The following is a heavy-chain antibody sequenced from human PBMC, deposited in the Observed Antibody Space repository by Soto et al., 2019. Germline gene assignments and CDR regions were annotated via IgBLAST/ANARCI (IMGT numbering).Heavy chain of an antibody. D-gene: IGHD2-15*01. Sequence: PSETLSLTCAVYGGSFSGYYWSWIRQPPGKGLEWIGEINHSGSTNYNPSLKSRVTISVDTSKNQFSLKLSSVTAADTAVYYCARPFMPSGLVVVAATDAFDNWGQGTMVTVSS. CDR3: ARPFMPSGLVVVAATDAFDN. J-gene: IGHJ3*02. CDR2: INHSGST. CDR1: GGSFSGYY. V-gene: IGHV4-34*01.